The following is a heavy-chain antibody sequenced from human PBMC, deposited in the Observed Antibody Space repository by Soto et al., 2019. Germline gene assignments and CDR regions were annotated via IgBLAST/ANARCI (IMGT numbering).Heavy chain of an antibody. CDR3: AKDLSSLGWLALGAPFDS. CDR2: ISANGRNA. V-gene: IGHV3-23*01. Sequence: GWSLRLSCASSVFTFINYAMNWIRQSPGKGLEWLSSISANGRNAYYADSVKGRFTISGDRSKNTLYLQSDSLRVEDTAIYFCAKDLSSLGWLALGAPFDSWGQGTLVTVSS. D-gene: IGHD3-22*01. J-gene: IGHJ4*02. CDR1: VFTFINYA.